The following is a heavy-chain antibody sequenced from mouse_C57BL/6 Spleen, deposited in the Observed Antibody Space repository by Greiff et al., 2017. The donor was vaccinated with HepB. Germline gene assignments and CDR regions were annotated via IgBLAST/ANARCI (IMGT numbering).Heavy chain of an antibody. J-gene: IGHJ4*01. CDR1: GYSITSGYY. Sequence: EVQRVESGPGLVKPSQSLSLTCSVTGYSITSGYYWNWIRQFPGNKLEWMGYISYDGSNNYNPSLKNRISITRDTSKNQFFLKLNSVTTEDTATYYCALDSSGYVLYYYAMDYCGQGASVTVSS. CDR2: ISYDGSN. CDR3: ALDSSGYVLYYYAMDY. D-gene: IGHD3-2*02. V-gene: IGHV3-6*01.